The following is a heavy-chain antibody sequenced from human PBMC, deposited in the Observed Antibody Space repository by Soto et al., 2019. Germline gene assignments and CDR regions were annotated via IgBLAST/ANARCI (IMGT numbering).Heavy chain of an antibody. CDR1: GFTFSSYS. J-gene: IGHJ4*02. D-gene: IGHD3-10*01. CDR3: SRSPNYYGSGSYPDY. Sequence: EVQLVESGGGLVKPGGSLRLPCAASGFTFSSYSMNWVRQAPGKGLEWVSSIRSSSSYIYYADSVKGRFTISRDNAKNSLYLQMNSLRAEDTAVYYCSRSPNYYGSGSYPDYWGQGTLVTVSS. V-gene: IGHV3-21*01. CDR2: IRSSSSYI.